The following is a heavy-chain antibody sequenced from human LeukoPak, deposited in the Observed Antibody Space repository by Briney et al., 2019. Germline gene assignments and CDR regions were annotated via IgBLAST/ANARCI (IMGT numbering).Heavy chain of an antibody. D-gene: IGHD3-3*01. CDR3: ARSYDFWSGSSSAFDI. Sequence: GESLKISCKGSGYSFTSYWLGWVRQMPGKGLEWMGIIYPGDSDTRYSPSFQGQVTISADKSISTAYLQWSSLKASDTAMYYCARSYDFWSGSSSAFDIWGQGTMVTVSS. CDR2: IYPGDSDT. CDR1: GYSFTSYW. V-gene: IGHV5-51*01. J-gene: IGHJ3*02.